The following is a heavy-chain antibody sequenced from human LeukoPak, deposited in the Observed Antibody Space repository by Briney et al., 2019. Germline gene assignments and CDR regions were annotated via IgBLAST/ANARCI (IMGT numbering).Heavy chain of an antibody. D-gene: IGHD3-10*01. V-gene: IGHV4-34*01. CDR2: INHSGST. Sequence: SEALSLTCAVYGGSFSGYYWSWIRQPPGKGLEWIGEINHSGSTNYNPSLKSRVTISVDTSKNQFSLKLSSVTAADTAVYYCARDRTMVRGVIIAFDIWGQGTMVTVSS. CDR1: GGSFSGYY. J-gene: IGHJ3*02. CDR3: ARDRTMVRGVIIAFDI.